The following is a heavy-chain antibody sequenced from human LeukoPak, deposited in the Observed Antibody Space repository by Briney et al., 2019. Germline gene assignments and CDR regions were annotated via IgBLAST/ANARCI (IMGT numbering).Heavy chain of an antibody. V-gene: IGHV1-69*13. Sequence: WASVTVSCKASGGTFSSYAISWVRQAPGQGLEWMGGIIPIFGTANYAQKFQGRVTITADESTSTAYMELSSLRSEDTAVYYCASQGDAFDIWGQGTMVTVSS. CDR2: IIPIFGTA. CDR3: ASQGDAFDI. J-gene: IGHJ3*02. CDR1: GGTFSSYA.